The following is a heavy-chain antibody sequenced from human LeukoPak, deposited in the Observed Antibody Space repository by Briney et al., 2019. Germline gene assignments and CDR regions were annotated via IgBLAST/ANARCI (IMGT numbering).Heavy chain of an antibody. D-gene: IGHD4-17*01. Sequence: RSSETLSLTCAVYGGSFSGYYWSWIRQPPGKGLEWIGEINHSGSTNYNPSLKSRVTISVDTSKNQFSLKLSSVTAADTAVYYCAREYGDLPYYFDYWGQGTLVTVSS. J-gene: IGHJ4*02. CDR2: INHSGST. CDR3: AREYGDLPYYFDY. CDR1: GGSFSGYY. V-gene: IGHV4-34*01.